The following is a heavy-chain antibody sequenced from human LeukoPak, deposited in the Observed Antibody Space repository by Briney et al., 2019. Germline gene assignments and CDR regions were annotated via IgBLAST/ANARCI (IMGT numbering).Heavy chain of an antibody. CDR3: ARDHIVVVPAAMENYYYYGMDV. Sequence: ASVKVSCKASGYTFTSYYMHWVRQAPGQGLEWMGIINPSGGSTSYAQKFQGRVTMTRDTSTSIVYMELSSLRSEDTAVYYCARDHIVVVPAAMENYYYYGMDVWGKGTTVTVSS. V-gene: IGHV1-46*01. CDR1: GYTFTSYY. J-gene: IGHJ6*04. D-gene: IGHD2-2*01. CDR2: INPSGGST.